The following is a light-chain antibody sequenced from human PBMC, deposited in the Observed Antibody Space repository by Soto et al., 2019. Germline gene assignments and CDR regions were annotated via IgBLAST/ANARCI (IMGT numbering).Light chain of an antibody. CDR3: QQFNSYSWT. Sequence: DIQMTQSPSTLSASVGDRVTITCRATQSISTWLAWYQQKPGKAPKLLIYDVSSLQSGVPSRFSGGGSGTEFTITISSLQPDDFASYYCQQFNSYSWTFGQGTKV. CDR2: DVS. V-gene: IGKV1-5*01. J-gene: IGKJ1*01. CDR1: QSISTW.